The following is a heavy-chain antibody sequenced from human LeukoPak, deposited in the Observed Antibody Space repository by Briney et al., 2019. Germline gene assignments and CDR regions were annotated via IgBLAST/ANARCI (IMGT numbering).Heavy chain of an antibody. V-gene: IGHV3-21*01. CDR1: GFTFSTYT. CDR3: ARDSPIFGALDY. CDR2: ISSSSSYI. J-gene: IGHJ4*02. D-gene: IGHD3-3*01. Sequence: GGSLRLSCAASGFTFSTYTMNWVRQAPGKGLEWVSSISSSSSYIYYADSVKGRFTISRDNAKNSLYLQMNSLRAEDTAVYYCARDSPIFGALDYWGQGTLVTVSS.